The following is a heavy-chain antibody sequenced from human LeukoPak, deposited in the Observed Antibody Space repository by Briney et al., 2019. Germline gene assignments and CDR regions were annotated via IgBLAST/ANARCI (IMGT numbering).Heavy chain of an antibody. CDR1: GFTVSGTH. V-gene: IGHV3-53*01. CDR2: MYTGGTT. J-gene: IGHJ4*02. D-gene: IGHD3-16*01. Sequence: GGSLRLSCAASGFTVSGTHMSWVRLAPGKGLEWVSAMYTGGTTYYADSVKGRFTISRDNSRNTLFLHMSGLRADDTAVYYCAKDEATSGGGLASWGQGTLVTVSS. CDR3: AKDEATSGGGLAS.